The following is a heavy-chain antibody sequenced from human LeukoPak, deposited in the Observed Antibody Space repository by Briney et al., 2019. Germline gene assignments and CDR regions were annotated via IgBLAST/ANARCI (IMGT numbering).Heavy chain of an antibody. Sequence: SETLSLTCTVSGGSISSSNYYWGWIRQPPGKGLEWIASISYSGSTYYNPSVKSRVTISVDTSKNQFSLKLSSVTAADTAVYYCARGIHFDYWGQGTLVTVSS. J-gene: IGHJ4*02. CDR3: ARGIHFDY. CDR1: GGSISSSNYY. V-gene: IGHV4-39*07. CDR2: ISYSGST.